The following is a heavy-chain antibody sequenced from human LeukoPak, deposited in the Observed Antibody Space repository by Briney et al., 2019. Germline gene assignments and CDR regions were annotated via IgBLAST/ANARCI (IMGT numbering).Heavy chain of an antibody. J-gene: IGHJ3*02. CDR2: IYTSGST. V-gene: IGHV4-4*07. CDR3: ARVNYYGSGSYIPDAFDI. Sequence: SETLSLTCTVSGGSISSYYWSWIRQPAGKGLEWIGRIYTSGSTNYNPSLKSRVTMSVDTSKNQFSLKLSSVTAADTAVYYCARVNYYGSGSYIPDAFDIWGQGTMVTVSS. D-gene: IGHD3-10*01. CDR1: GGSISSYY.